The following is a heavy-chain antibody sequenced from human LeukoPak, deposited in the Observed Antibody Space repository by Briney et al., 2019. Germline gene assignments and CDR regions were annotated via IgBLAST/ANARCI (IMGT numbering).Heavy chain of an antibody. CDR3: ARERDSSGYILAY. J-gene: IGHJ4*02. Sequence: PGGSLRPSCAAPGFTVSSKYMSWVRRAPGKGLEWVSVIYSGGATYYADSVKGRFTVSRDNSKNTVYLQMNSLRAEDTAIYYCARERDSSGYILAYWGQGTLVTVSS. CDR2: IYSGGAT. D-gene: IGHD3-22*01. CDR1: GFTVSSKY. V-gene: IGHV3-53*01.